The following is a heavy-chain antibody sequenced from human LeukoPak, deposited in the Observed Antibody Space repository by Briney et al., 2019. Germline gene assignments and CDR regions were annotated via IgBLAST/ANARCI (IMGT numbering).Heavy chain of an antibody. CDR3: ARVGEITTTYYYYMDV. CDR1: GYTFTSYG. D-gene: IGHD3-22*01. V-gene: IGHV1-18*01. CDR2: ISAYNGNT. Sequence: ASVKVSCDASGYTFTSYGISWVRQAPGQGLEWMGWISAYNGNTNYAQKLQGRVTMTTDTSTSTAYMELRSLRSDDTAVYYCARVGEITTTYYYYMDVWGKGTTVTVSS. J-gene: IGHJ6*03.